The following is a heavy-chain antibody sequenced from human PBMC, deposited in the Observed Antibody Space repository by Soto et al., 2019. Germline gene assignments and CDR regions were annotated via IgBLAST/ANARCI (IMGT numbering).Heavy chain of an antibody. CDR2: IYHSGST. CDR3: ARDPKTRSTIFGVVSWFDP. J-gene: IGHJ5*02. V-gene: IGHV4-4*02. CDR1: SGSISSSNW. D-gene: IGHD3-3*01. Sequence: QVQLQESGPGLVKPSGTLSLTCAVSSGSISSSNWWSWVRQPPGKGLEWIGEIYHSGSTNYNPSLKSRVTISQDKSKNQYSLKLSSVTAADTAVYYCARDPKTRSTIFGVVSWFDPWGQGTLVTVSS.